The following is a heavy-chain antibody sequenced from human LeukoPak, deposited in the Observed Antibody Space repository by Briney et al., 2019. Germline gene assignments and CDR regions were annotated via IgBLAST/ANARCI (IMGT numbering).Heavy chain of an antibody. V-gene: IGHV1-18*01. CDR3: ARDGGIAAAAIRCGDY. CDR2: ISAYNGNT. D-gene: IGHD6-13*01. Sequence: ASVKVSCKASGYTFTSYGISWVRQAPGQGLEWMGWISAYNGNTSYAQKLQGRVTMTTDTSTSTAYMELRSLRSDDTAVYYCARDGGIAAAAIRCGDYWGQGTLVTVSS. J-gene: IGHJ4*02. CDR1: GYTFTSYG.